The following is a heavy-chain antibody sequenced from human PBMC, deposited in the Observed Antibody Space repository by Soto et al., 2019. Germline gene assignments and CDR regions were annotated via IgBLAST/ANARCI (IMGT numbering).Heavy chain of an antibody. V-gene: IGHV3-23*01. CDR1: GLTFSSYA. CDR2: ISDSGGST. CDR3: AKPGYLEQWLVRGYFDY. D-gene: IGHD6-19*01. Sequence: VQLLDSGGGLVQPGGSLRLSCAASGLTFSSYAMSWVRQAPGKGLEWVSAISDSGGSTYYADSVKGRFTISRDNPKNTLYLQMNSLRAEDTAVYYCAKPGYLEQWLVRGYFDYWGQGTLVTVSS. J-gene: IGHJ4*02.